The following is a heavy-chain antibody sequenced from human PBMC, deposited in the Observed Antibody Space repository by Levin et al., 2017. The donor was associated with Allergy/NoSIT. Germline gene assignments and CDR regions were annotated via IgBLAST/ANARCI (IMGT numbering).Heavy chain of an antibody. CDR2: IYSGGST. V-gene: IGHV3-66*01. CDR3: ARAPSRQYVSGMDV. J-gene: IGHJ6*02. D-gene: IGHD3-16*01. CDR1: GFTVSSNY. Sequence: GGSLRLSCAASGFTVSSNYMSWVRQAPGKGLEWVSIIYSGGSTYYADSVKGRFTISRDNSKNTLYLQLNSLRPEDTAVYYCARAPSRQYVSGMDVWGQGTTVTVSS.